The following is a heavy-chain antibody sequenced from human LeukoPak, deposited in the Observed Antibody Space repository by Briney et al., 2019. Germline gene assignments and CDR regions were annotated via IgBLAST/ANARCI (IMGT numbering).Heavy chain of an antibody. V-gene: IGHV7-4-1*02. Sequence: ASVKVSCKASGYTFTSYAMNWVRQAPGQGLEWMGWINTNTGNPTYAQGFTGRFVFSLDTSVSTAYLQISSLKAEDTAVYYCARDSGRDGYNYDAFDIWGQGTMVTVSS. D-gene: IGHD5-24*01. CDR3: ARDSGRDGYNYDAFDI. J-gene: IGHJ3*02. CDR2: INTNTGNP. CDR1: GYTFTSYA.